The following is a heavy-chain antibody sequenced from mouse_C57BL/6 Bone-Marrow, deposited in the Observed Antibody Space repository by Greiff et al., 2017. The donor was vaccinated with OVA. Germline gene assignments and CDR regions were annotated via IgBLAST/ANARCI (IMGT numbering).Heavy chain of an antibody. Sequence: VQLQQSGAELVRPGASVKLSCKASGYTFTDYYINWVKQRPGQGLEWIARIYPGSGNTYYNEKFKGKATLTAEKSSSTAYMQLSSLTSEDSAVYFCAKEDYYYGSSYGGYWGQGTTLTVSS. CDR1: GYTFTDYY. J-gene: IGHJ2*01. CDR3: AKEDYYYGSSYGGY. CDR2: IYPGSGNT. D-gene: IGHD1-1*01. V-gene: IGHV1-76*01.